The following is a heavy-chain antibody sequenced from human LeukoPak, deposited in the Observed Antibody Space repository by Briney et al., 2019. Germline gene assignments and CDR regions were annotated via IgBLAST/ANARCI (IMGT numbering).Heavy chain of an antibody. J-gene: IGHJ5*02. Sequence: SETLSLTCTVSGDSINTHYWSWIRQSPGKGLEWIGYFYTSGSTNFNPSLNGRVTISVDTSKNQFSLRLSSVTAADTAVYYCARYCRSGSCYSGRTFDPRGQGTRVTVSS. CDR2: FYTSGST. CDR3: ARYCRSGSCYSGRTFDP. D-gene: IGHD2-15*01. V-gene: IGHV4-4*09. CDR1: GDSINTHY.